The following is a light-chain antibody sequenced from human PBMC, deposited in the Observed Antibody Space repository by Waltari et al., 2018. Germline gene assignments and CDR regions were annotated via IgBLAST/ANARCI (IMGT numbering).Light chain of an antibody. CDR3: QKYDRLPAT. Sequence: EIVLTQSPGTLSLSPGDRATLSCRASQSIGMYLVWYQQKPGQAPRLLMYAASTRATGIPDRFSGSGSGTDFSLTISRLEPEDFAVYYCQKYDRLPATFGQGTKVEIK. CDR2: AAS. J-gene: IGKJ1*01. V-gene: IGKV3-20*01. CDR1: QSIGMY.